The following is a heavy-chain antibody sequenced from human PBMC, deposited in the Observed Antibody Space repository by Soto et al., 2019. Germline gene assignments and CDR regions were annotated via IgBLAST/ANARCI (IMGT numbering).Heavy chain of an antibody. Sequence: SETLSLTCTVSGGSISSGGYCWSWIRQHPGKGLEWIGYIYYSGSTYYNPSLKSRVTISVDTSKNQFSLKLSSVTAADTAVYYCARGPGTMAKIDYWGQGTLVTVSS. CDR1: GGSISSGGYC. CDR3: ARGPGTMAKIDY. D-gene: IGHD3-10*01. CDR2: IYYSGST. J-gene: IGHJ4*02. V-gene: IGHV4-31*03.